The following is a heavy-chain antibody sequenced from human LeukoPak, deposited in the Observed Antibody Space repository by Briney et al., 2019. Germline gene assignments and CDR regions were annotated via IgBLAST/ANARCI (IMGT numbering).Heavy chain of an antibody. J-gene: IGHJ4*02. CDR3: ARLAADKKYYDFWSGYFGFDY. V-gene: IGHV4-38-2*02. Sequence: PSETLSLTCTVSGYSISSGYYWGWIRQPPGKGLEWIGSIYHSGSTYYNPSLKSRVTISVDTSKNQFSLKLTSVTAADTAVYYCARLAADKKYYDFWSGYFGFDYWGQGTLVTVSS. D-gene: IGHD3-3*01. CDR1: GYSISSGYY. CDR2: IYHSGST.